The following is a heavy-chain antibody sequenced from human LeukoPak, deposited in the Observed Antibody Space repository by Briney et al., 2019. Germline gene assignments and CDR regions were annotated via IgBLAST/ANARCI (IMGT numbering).Heavy chain of an antibody. CDR1: GFTFSSYG. Sequence: PGGSLRLSCAASGFTFSSYGMHWVRQAPGKGLEWVAFVRNDGTNKHYADSVKGRFTISRDNSKNTVYLQMNSLRAEDTAVYYCAKVAGTFDYWGQGTLVTVSS. CDR2: VRNDGTNK. CDR3: AKVAGTFDY. D-gene: IGHD1-7*01. J-gene: IGHJ4*02. V-gene: IGHV3-30*02.